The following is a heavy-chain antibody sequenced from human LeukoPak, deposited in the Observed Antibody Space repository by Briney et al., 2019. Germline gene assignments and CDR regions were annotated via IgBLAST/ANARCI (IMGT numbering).Heavy chain of an antibody. CDR1: GFTFSSYS. J-gene: IGHJ4*02. D-gene: IGHD3-3*01. V-gene: IGHV3-21*01. CDR3: ARGGLRFLEWLPSAIDY. Sequence: GGSLRLSCAASGFTFSSYSMNWVRQAPGKGLEWVSSISSSSSYIYYADSVKGRFTISRDNAKNSLYLQMNSLRAEDTAVYYCARGGLRFLEWLPSAIDYWGQGTLVTVSS. CDR2: ISSSSSYI.